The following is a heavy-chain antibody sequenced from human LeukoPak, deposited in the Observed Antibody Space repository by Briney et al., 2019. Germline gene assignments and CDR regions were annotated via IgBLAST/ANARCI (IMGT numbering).Heavy chain of an antibody. Sequence: ASVTVSCTASGYTFTGYYMHWVRRAPGQGLEWMGRINPNSGGTNYAQKFQGRVTMTRDTSISTAYMELSRLRSDDTAVYYCARSPGDYGDYWGQGTLVTVSS. CDR2: INPNSGGT. J-gene: IGHJ4*02. CDR3: ARSPGDYGDY. CDR1: GYTFTGYY. V-gene: IGHV1-2*06. D-gene: IGHD3-10*01.